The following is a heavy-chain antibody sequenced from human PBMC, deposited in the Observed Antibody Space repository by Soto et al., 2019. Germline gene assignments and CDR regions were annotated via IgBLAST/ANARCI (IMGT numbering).Heavy chain of an antibody. CDR1: GYTFTSYA. D-gene: IGHD3-16*01. V-gene: IGHV1-3*05. Sequence: QVQLVQSGAEEKKPGASVKVSCKASGYTFTSYAMHWVRQAPGQRLEWMGWINAGNGNTKYSQKFQGRVTITSDTSASTAYMELSSRRSEDTAVYYCASRGEGWHDAFDIWGQGTMVTVSS. CDR3: ASRGEGWHDAFDI. J-gene: IGHJ3*02. CDR2: INAGNGNT.